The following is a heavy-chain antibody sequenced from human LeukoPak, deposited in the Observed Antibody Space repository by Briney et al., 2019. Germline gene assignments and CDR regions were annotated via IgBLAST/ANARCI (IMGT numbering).Heavy chain of an antibody. CDR3: ARVTRDSSGWFDY. V-gene: IGHV1-2*06. CDR2: INPNSGGT. D-gene: IGHD3-22*01. J-gene: IGHJ4*02. CDR1: GYTFTAYY. Sequence: ASVKVSCKASGYTFTAYYMHWVRQAPGQGLEWMGRINPNSGGTNYAQKFQGRVTMTRDTSISIAYMELSRLRSDDTAVYYCARVTRDSSGWFDYWVRGTLVTVSS.